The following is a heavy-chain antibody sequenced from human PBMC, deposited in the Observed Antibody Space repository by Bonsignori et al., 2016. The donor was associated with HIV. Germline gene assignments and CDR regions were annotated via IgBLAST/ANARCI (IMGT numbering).Heavy chain of an antibody. CDR1: GFIFREFA. CDR3: SRGMRASETFHNYWDFDL. D-gene: IGHD2/OR15-2a*01. CDR2: IRSKSYGGTT. Sequence: GESLKISCTASGFIFREFAVNWVRQSPGKGLEWVGFIRSKSYGGTTESAASVRGRFTISRDDSKGTAYLQMNSLKSEDTGVYYCSRGMRASETFHNYWDFDLWGRGTLVTVSS. V-gene: IGHV3-49*04. J-gene: IGHJ2*01.